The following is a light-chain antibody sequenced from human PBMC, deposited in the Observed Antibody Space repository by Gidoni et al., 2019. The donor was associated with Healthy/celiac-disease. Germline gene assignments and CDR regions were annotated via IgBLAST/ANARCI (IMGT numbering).Light chain of an antibody. Sequence: EIVLTQSPSTLSLSPGERATLSCRASQSVSSSYLAWYQQKPGQAPRRLIYGAPSRATGIPDRFSGSGSGTDFTLTISRLEPEDLAVYYCQQYGSSPPVTFGQGTRLEIK. CDR3: QQYGSSPPVT. V-gene: IGKV3-20*01. CDR2: GAP. CDR1: QSVSSSY. J-gene: IGKJ5*01.